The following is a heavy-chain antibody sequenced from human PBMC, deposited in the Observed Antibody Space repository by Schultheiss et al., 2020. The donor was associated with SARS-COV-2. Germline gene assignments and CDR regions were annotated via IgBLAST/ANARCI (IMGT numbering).Heavy chain of an antibody. D-gene: IGHD3-3*01. J-gene: IGHJ6*03. Sequence: GGSLRLSCAASGFTFSSYAMSWVRQAPGKGLEWVAVIWYDGSNKYYADSVKGRFTISRDNSKNTLYLQMNSLRAEDTAVYYCAKDQNLEWLLYEVYYYYYMDVWGKGTTVTVSS. CDR3: AKDQNLEWLLYEVYYYYYMDV. V-gene: IGHV3-33*06. CDR2: IWYDGSNK. CDR1: GFTFSSYA.